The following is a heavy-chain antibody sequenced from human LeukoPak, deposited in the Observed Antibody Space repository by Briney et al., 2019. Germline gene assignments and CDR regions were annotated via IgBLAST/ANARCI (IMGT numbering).Heavy chain of an antibody. CDR2: IYPGDSDT. CDR3: AKQTYYYDSSGYYYFDY. J-gene: IGHJ4*02. CDR1: GYSLTSYW. V-gene: IGHV5-51*01. D-gene: IGHD3-22*01. Sequence: GESLKISCKGSGYSLTSYWIGWVRQLPGKGLEWMGIIYPGDSDTRYSPSFQGQVTISADKSISTAYLQWSSLKASDTAMYYCAKQTYYYDSSGYYYFDYWGQGTLVTVSS.